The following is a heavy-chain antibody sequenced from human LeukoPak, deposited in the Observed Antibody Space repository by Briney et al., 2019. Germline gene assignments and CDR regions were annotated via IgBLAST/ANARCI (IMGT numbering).Heavy chain of an antibody. V-gene: IGHV3-21*04. Sequence: GGSLRLSCAASGFTFSSYSMNWVRQAPGKGLEWVSSISSSSSYIYYAASVKGRFTISRDNSKNTLYLQMNSLRAEDTAVYYCAKDPSQWSAYYYDSSGYYWYYWGQGTLVTVSS. CDR1: GFTFSSYS. J-gene: IGHJ4*02. CDR2: ISSSSSYI. D-gene: IGHD3-22*01. CDR3: AKDPSQWSAYYYDSSGYYWYY.